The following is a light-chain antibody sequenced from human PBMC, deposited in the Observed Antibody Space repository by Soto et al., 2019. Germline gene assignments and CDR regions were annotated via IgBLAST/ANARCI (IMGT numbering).Light chain of an antibody. Sequence: DIQMTQSPSSLSASVGDRVTITCRASQSISTYLNWYQQKPGKAPKVLIYTASTLQSGVPSRLSGSGSGTDFTLTISSLQPEDIATYFCQQSHTTPLTFGGGTKVEIK. CDR3: QQSHTTPLT. J-gene: IGKJ4*01. CDR1: QSISTY. V-gene: IGKV1-39*01. CDR2: TAS.